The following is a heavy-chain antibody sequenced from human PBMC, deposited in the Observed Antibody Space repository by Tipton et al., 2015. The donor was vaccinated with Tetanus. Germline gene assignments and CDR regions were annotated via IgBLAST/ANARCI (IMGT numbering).Heavy chain of an antibody. D-gene: IGHD3-10*01. CDR3: ARVLWFGEDYYGMDV. V-gene: IGHV4-34*01. CDR2: INHSGST. CDR1: GGSFSGYY. J-gene: IGHJ6*02. Sequence: GSLRLSCAVYGGSFSGYYWSWIRQPPGKGLEWIGEINHSGSTNYNPSLKSRVTISVDTSKNQFSLKLSSVTAADTAVYYCARVLWFGEDYYGMDVWGQGTTVTVSS.